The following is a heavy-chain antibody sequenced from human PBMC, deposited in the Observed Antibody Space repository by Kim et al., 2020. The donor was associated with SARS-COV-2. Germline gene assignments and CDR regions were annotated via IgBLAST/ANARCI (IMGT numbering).Heavy chain of an antibody. CDR3: ARSGSSWRAEYFQH. Sequence: GGSLRLSCAASGFTFSSYGMHWVRQAPGKGLEWVAVIWYDGSNKYYADSVKGRFTISRDNSKNTLYLQMNSLRAEDTAVYYCARSGSSWRAEYFQHWGQGTLVTVSS. CDR2: IWYDGSNK. D-gene: IGHD6-13*01. V-gene: IGHV3-33*01. CDR1: GFTFSSYG. J-gene: IGHJ1*01.